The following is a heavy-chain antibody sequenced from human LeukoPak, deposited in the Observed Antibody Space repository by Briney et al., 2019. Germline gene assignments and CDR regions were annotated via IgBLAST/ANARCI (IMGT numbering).Heavy chain of an antibody. CDR3: ARVGYDFWSGYLHYFDY. D-gene: IGHD3-3*01. Sequence: GASVKVSCKASGGTFSSYAISWVRQAPGQGLEWMGGIIPILGIANYAQKFQGRVTITADKSTSTAYMELSSLRSEDTAVYYCARVGYDFWSGYLHYFDYWGQGTLVTVSS. CDR1: GGTFSSYA. CDR2: IIPILGIA. J-gene: IGHJ4*02. V-gene: IGHV1-69*10.